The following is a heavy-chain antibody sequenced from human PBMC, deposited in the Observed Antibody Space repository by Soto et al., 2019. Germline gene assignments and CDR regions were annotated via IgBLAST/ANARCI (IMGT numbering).Heavy chain of an antibody. Sequence: SETLSLTCTVSGGSISSYYWSWIRQPPGKGLEWIGYIYYTGSTNYNPSLKSRVTISVDTSKNQFSLKLSSVTAADTAVYYCARLGGSYAVPHFDYWGQGTLVTVSS. CDR2: IYYTGST. J-gene: IGHJ4*02. D-gene: IGHD1-26*01. CDR1: GGSISSYY. CDR3: ARLGGSYAVPHFDY. V-gene: IGHV4-59*08.